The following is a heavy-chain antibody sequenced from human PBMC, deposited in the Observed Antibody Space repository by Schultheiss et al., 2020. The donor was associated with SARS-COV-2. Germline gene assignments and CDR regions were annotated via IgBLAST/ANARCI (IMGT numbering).Heavy chain of an antibody. D-gene: IGHD2-21*02. CDR1: GYTFTSYD. CDR3: ASSAGPVVTGISIYYYYYYMDV. Sequence: ASVKVSCKASGYTFTSYDINWVRQATGQGLEWMGWMNPNSGNTGYAQKFQGWVTMTRDTSISTAYMELSRLRSDDTAVYYCASSAGPVVTGISIYYYYYYMDVWGKGTTVTVSS. V-gene: IGHV1-8*01. CDR2: MNPNSGNT. J-gene: IGHJ6*03.